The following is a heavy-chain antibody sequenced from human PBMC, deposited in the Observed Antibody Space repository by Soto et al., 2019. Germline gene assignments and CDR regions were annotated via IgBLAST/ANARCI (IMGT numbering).Heavy chain of an antibody. D-gene: IGHD1-26*01. CDR1: GGSISSYY. Sequence: SETLSLTCTVSGGSISSYYWSWIRQPPGKGLEWIGYIYYSGSTNYNPSLKSRVTISVDTSKNQFSLKLSSVTAADTAVYYCARVPWDRAFDIWGQGTMVTVSS. J-gene: IGHJ3*02. V-gene: IGHV4-59*01. CDR3: ARVPWDRAFDI. CDR2: IYYSGST.